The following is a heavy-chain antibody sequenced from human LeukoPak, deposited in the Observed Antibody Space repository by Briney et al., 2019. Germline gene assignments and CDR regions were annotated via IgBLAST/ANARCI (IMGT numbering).Heavy chain of an antibody. Sequence: GGSLRLSCAASGFTFSSYSMNWVRQAPGKGLEWVPSISSSSSHIYYADSVKGRFTISRDNAKNSLYLQMNSLRAEDTAVYYCARDFTSGDVAFDIWGQGTMVTVSS. CDR2: ISSSSSHI. D-gene: IGHD3-10*01. V-gene: IGHV3-21*01. J-gene: IGHJ3*02. CDR1: GFTFSSYS. CDR3: ARDFTSGDVAFDI.